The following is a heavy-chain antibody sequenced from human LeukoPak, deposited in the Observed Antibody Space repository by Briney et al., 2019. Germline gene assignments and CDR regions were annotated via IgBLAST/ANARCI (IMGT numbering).Heavy chain of an antibody. V-gene: IGHV3-30*04. CDR3: ARDLDSGSLYYYGMGV. J-gene: IGHJ6*04. CDR2: ISYDGTNK. D-gene: IGHD3-10*01. Sequence: PGRSLRLSCAASGFTFSRYAMHWVRQAPGKGLEWVAVISYDGTNKYFADSVKGRFTISRDNSRNTLYLQMNSLRAEDTAVYFCARDLDSGSLYYYGMGVWGKGTTVTVSS. CDR1: GFTFSRYA.